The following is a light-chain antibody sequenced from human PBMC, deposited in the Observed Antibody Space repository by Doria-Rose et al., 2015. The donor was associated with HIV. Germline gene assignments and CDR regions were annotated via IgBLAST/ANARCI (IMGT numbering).Light chain of an antibody. CDR1: QSFSSTY. J-gene: IGKJ1*01. CDR3: RQYGTSWT. CDR2: DGS. Sequence: TQSPGTLSLSPGERATLSCRASQSFSSTYLAWYQQKPGQAPSLLIYDGSTRATGIPDRFSASRSGTDFTLTINRLEPEDFALYYCRQYGTSWTFGQGTKVE. V-gene: IGKV3-20*01.